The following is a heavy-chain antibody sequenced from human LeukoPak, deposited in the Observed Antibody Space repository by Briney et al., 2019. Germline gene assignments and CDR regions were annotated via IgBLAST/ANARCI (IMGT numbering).Heavy chain of an antibody. CDR2: IIPIFGTA. CDR3: ARDHRVMGWWDPNRYYFDY. J-gene: IGHJ4*02. V-gene: IGHV1-69*13. CDR1: GYTFTDYY. D-gene: IGHD1-26*01. Sequence: SVKVSCKASGYTFTDYYMHWVRQAPGQGLEWMGGIIPIFGTANYAQKFQGRVTITADESTSTAYMELSSLRSEDTAVYYCARDHRVMGWWDPNRYYFDYWGQGTLVTVSS.